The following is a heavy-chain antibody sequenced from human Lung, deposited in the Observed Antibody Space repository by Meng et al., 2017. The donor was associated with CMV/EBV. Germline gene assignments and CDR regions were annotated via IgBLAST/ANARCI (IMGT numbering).Heavy chain of an antibody. V-gene: IGHV4-30-4*08. Sequence: TLSLTXTLSGGSISSGDYYWSWIRQPPGKGLEWIGYIYYSGSTYYNPSLKSRVTISVDTSKNQFSLKLSSVTAADTAVYYCARAYCGGDCYSNWFDPWGQGTLVTVSS. D-gene: IGHD2-21*01. CDR2: IYYSGST. CDR3: ARAYCGGDCYSNWFDP. J-gene: IGHJ5*02. CDR1: GGSISSGDYY.